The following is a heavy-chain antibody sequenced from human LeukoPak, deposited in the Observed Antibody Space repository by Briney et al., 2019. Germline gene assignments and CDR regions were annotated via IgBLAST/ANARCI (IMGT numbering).Heavy chain of an antibody. Sequence: ASVKVSCKTSGYTFTHYAISWVRQAPGQGLEWMGWITAYNGNTNYAQKLQGRVTMTTDTSTRTAYMELRSLRSDDTAVYYCAKGGNGYVDYWGQGTLVTVSS. D-gene: IGHD3-16*01. CDR1: GYTFTHYA. J-gene: IGHJ4*02. CDR3: AKGGNGYVDY. CDR2: ITAYNGNT. V-gene: IGHV1-18*04.